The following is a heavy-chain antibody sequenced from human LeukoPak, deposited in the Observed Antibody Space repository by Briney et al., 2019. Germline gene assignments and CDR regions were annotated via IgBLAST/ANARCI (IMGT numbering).Heavy chain of an antibody. CDR3: ARGNIKFDY. Sequence: TSGGSLRLSCAASGFTFSSYIMNWVRQAPGKGLEWVSSISSSSDYIYYVDSVKGRFTISRDNAKKSLYLQMNSLGAEDTAVYYCARGNIKFDYWGQGTLVTVSS. CDR1: GFTFSSYI. V-gene: IGHV3-21*01. J-gene: IGHJ4*02. CDR2: ISSSSDYI.